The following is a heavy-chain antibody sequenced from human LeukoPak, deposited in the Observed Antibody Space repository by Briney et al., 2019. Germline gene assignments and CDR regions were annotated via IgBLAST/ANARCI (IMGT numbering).Heavy chain of an antibody. CDR3: ARGDFYAFDI. D-gene: IGHD2/OR15-2a*01. CDR2: IYYSGST. Sequence: SETLSHTCTVSGGSISSYYWSWIRQPPGKGLEWIGYIYYSGSTNYNPSLKSRVTISVDTSKNQFSLKLSSVTAADTAVYYCARGDFYAFDIWGQGTMVTVSS. CDR1: GGSISSYY. V-gene: IGHV4-59*01. J-gene: IGHJ3*02.